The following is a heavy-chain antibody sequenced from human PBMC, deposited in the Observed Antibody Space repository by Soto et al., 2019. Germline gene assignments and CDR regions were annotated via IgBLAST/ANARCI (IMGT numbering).Heavy chain of an antibody. CDR1: GYTFTGYY. CDR2: INPKSGGT. Sequence: QVQLVQSGAEVKKPGASVKVSCTASGYTFTGYYIHWVRQAPGQGLEWMGWINPKSGGTSYAQKFQGGVTMTRDTSISTAYMELSRLRSDDTAVSYCARDRADQEIAADPYFDYWGQGTLVTVSS. J-gene: IGHJ4*02. D-gene: IGHD6-25*01. CDR3: ARDRADQEIAADPYFDY. V-gene: IGHV1-2*02.